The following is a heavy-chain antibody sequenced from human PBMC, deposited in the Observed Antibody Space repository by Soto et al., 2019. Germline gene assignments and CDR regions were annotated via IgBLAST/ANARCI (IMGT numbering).Heavy chain of an antibody. V-gene: IGHV3-30*03. Sequence: GGSLRLSCAASGFIISSYGMHWVRQAPGKGLEWVAVISYDGNNKFYADSVKGRFTISRDNSKNTLYLQVNSLRDEDTAVYYCASWGGIASPAYDGSLAPSDYWGQGTLVTVSS. CDR2: ISYDGNNK. CDR3: ASWGGIASPAYDGSLAPSDY. D-gene: IGHD6-13*01. CDR1: GFIISSYG. J-gene: IGHJ4*02.